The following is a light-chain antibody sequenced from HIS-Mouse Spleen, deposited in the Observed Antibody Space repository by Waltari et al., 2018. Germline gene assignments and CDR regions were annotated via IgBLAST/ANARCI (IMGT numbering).Light chain of an antibody. CDR1: ALPTHY. J-gene: IGLJ3*02. Sequence: SYELTQPPSVSVSPGQTARITCSGDALPTHYASWYQQTPGQAPVLVIYKDSERPSGIPERFSGSSSGTTVTLTISGVQAEDEADYYCQSADSSGTGWVFGGGTKLTVL. V-gene: IGLV3-25*03. CDR3: QSADSSGTGWV. CDR2: KDS.